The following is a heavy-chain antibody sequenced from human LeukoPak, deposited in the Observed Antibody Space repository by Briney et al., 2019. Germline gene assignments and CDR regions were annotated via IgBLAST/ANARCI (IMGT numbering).Heavy chain of an antibody. V-gene: IGHV5-51*01. J-gene: IGHJ4*02. CDR3: ARSHPRRYSSSWDFDY. CDR1: GYGFTSYW. D-gene: IGHD6-13*01. Sequence: GVALHISSPGSGYGFTSYWIGWVRPVPGKGLEWMGIIFPGESDTRYSPSFQGRATISADESITSAYLLCSCLAAADTAMYYCARSHPRRYSSSWDFDYWGQGTLVTVSS. CDR2: IFPGESDT.